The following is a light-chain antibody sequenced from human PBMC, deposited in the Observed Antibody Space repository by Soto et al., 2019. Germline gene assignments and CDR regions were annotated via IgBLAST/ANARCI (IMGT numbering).Light chain of an antibody. CDR3: SSYTSSSTLYV. J-gene: IGLJ1*01. CDR2: EVS. Sequence: QSVLTQPASVSGSPGQSITISCTGTSSDVGGYNYVSWYQQHPGKAPKLMIYEVSNRPSGVSNRFSGSKSGNKASLTISGLQAEDEADYYCSSYTSSSTLYVFGTGTKV. V-gene: IGLV2-14*01. CDR1: SSDVGGYNY.